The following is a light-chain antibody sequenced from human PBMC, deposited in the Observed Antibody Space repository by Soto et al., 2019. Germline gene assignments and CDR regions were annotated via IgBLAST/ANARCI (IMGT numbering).Light chain of an antibody. CDR3: CSYAGSYTFV. CDR2: DVS. CDR1: SSDVGVYNY. V-gene: IGLV2-11*01. Sequence: QSALTRPRSLSGSPGQSGPISCTGTSSDVGVYNYVSWYQQYPGKAPKIMIYDVSKRPSGVPDRFSGSKSDNTASLTISGLQAEDEADYYCCSYAGSYTFVFGIGTKVTVL. J-gene: IGLJ1*01.